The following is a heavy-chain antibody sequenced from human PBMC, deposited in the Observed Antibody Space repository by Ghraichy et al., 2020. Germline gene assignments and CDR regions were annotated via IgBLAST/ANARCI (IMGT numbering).Heavy chain of an antibody. J-gene: IGHJ3*02. D-gene: IGHD1-14*01. CDR2: IYYSGST. V-gene: IGHV4-39*01. CDR1: GGSISSSSYY. Sequence: SETLSLTCTVSGGSISSSSYYWGWIRQPPGKGLEWIGSIYYSGSTYYNPSLKSRVTISVDTSKNQFSLKLSSVTAADTAVYYCARHQFPETRDAFDIWGQGTMVTVSS. CDR3: ARHQFPETRDAFDI.